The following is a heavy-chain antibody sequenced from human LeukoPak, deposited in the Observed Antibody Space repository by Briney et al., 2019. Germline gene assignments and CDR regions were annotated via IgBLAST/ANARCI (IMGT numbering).Heavy chain of an antibody. CDR3: ARDFRGSSSRQFDY. J-gene: IGHJ4*02. CDR2: IYYSGST. V-gene: IGHV4-39*07. Sequence: AETLSLTCTVSGGSISSSSYYWGWIRQPPGKGLEWIGSIYYSGSTYYTPSLKSRVTISVDTSKNQFSLKLSSVTAADTAVYYCARDFRGSSSRQFDYWGQGTLVTVSS. CDR1: GGSISSSSYY. D-gene: IGHD1-26*01.